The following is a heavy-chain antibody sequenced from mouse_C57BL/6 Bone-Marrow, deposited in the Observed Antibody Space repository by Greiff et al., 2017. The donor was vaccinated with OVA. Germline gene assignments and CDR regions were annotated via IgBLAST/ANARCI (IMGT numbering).Heavy chain of an antibody. CDR1: GFSLTSYG. Sequence: VKLVESGPGLVQPSQSLSITCTVSGFSLTSYGVHWVRQSPGKGLEWLGVIWSGGSTDYNAAFISRLSISKDNSKRQVFFKMNSLQADDTAIYYCARHDYEYYAMDYWGQGTSVTVSS. CDR3: ARHDYEYYAMDY. V-gene: IGHV2-2*01. D-gene: IGHD2-4*01. J-gene: IGHJ4*01. CDR2: IWSGGST.